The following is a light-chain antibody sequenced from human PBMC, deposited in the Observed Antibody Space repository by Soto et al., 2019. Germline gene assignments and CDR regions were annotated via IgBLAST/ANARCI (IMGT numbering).Light chain of an antibody. J-gene: IGKJ4*01. CDR3: QQSYSTPRT. CDR1: ESISSN. Sequence: DIQMTQSRCSLSASVGDRVTITCRSSESISSNLNWYQQKPGKAPKLLIYAASTLQSGVPSRFSGSGSGTDFTLTISSLQPEDFATYYCQQSYSTPRTFGGGTKVEIK. CDR2: AAS. V-gene: IGKV1-39*01.